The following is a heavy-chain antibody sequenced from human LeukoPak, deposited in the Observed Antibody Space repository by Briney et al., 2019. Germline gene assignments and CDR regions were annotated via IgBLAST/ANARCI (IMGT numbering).Heavy chain of an antibody. CDR1: GFTFSNYW. Sequence: GGSLRLSCAASGFTFSNYWMSWVRQAPGKGLEWVANIKQDGGEKYYVDSVKGRFTISRDNAKNSLYLQLNSLRAEDASVYYCARVRGSYSLDVWGQGTMVTVSS. CDR2: IKQDGGEK. J-gene: IGHJ3*01. V-gene: IGHV3-7*01. D-gene: IGHD1-26*01. CDR3: ARVRGSYSLDV.